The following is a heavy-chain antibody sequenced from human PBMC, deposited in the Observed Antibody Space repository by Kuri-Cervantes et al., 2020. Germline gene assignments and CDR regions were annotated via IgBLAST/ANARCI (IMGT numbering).Heavy chain of an antibody. Sequence: SVKVSCKASGDTFRRNTISWLRLAPGQGLEWVGGVIPVFGTTNYAQKFQGRVTLTADKGTNIAYMELSSLRSDDTAVYYCATSPIDQVYRGEGWYFDFWGQGTLVTVSS. CDR1: GDTFRRNT. CDR2: VIPVFGTT. D-gene: IGHD1-14*01. V-gene: IGHV1-69*06. CDR3: ATSPIDQVYRGEGWYFDF. J-gene: IGHJ4*02.